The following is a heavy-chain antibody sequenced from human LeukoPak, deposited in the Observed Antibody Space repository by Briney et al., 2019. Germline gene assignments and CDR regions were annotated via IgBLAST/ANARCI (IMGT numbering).Heavy chain of an antibody. CDR1: GGTFSDYV. V-gene: IGHV1-69*13. D-gene: IGHD3-9*01. CDR3: ATYDVLTGFEF. J-gene: IGHJ4*02. Sequence: SVKVSCKASGGTFSDYVISWVRRAPGQGLEWMGGISPLLGTSKYTQKFQDRVTITADESRSTSYMEVSSLKSEDTAMYYCATYDVLTGFEFWGQGTLVTVSS. CDR2: ISPLLGTS.